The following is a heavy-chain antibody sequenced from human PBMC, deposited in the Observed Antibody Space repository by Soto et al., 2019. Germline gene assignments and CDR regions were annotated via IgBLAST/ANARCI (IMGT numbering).Heavy chain of an antibody. CDR2: IYSGGST. CDR3: ARMGVIPFYYYGMDV. CDR1: GFTVSSNY. J-gene: IGHJ6*02. D-gene: IGHD3-16*02. V-gene: IGHV3-66*01. Sequence: EVQLVESGGGLVQPGGSLRLSCAASGFTVSSNYMSWVRQAPGKGLGWVSVIYSGGSTYYADSVKGRFTISRDNSKNTLYLQMNSLRAEDTAVYYCARMGVIPFYYYGMDVWGQGTTVTVSS.